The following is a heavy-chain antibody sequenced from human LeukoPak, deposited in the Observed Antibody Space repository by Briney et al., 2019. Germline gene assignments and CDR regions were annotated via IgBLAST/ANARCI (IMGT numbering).Heavy chain of an antibody. Sequence: ASVRVSCKVSGYTLTELSMHWVRQAPGKGLEWMGGFDPEDGETIYAQKFQGRVTMTEDTSTDTAYMELSSLRSEGTAVYYCATVMLDYDILTGYFEYFQHWGQGTLVTVSS. CDR1: GYTLTELS. J-gene: IGHJ1*01. CDR2: FDPEDGET. V-gene: IGHV1-24*01. D-gene: IGHD3-9*01. CDR3: ATVMLDYDILTGYFEYFQH.